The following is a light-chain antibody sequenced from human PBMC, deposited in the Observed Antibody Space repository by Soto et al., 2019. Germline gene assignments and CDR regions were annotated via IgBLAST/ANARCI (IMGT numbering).Light chain of an antibody. V-gene: IGKV3-15*01. CDR3: QDFNNWPWT. Sequence: EIVMTQSPATLSVSPGERATLSCRASQSVSLLLAWYQQKPGQAPTLLIYGASTRATGIPARFSGSGSGTEFTLTISRLKSEDFALYDGQDFNNWPWTFGQGTKVDIK. CDR1: QSVSLL. CDR2: GAS. J-gene: IGKJ1*01.